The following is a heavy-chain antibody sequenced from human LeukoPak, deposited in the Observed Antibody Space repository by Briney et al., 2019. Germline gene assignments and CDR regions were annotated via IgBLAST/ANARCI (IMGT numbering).Heavy chain of an antibody. Sequence: PGRSLRLSCAASGVTFDDYAMHWVRQAPGKGLECVSGISWNSGSIGYADSVKGRFTISRDNAKNSLYLQMNSLRAEDTALYYCAKDIGSGYGPFDLWGRGTLVTVSS. CDR2: ISWNSGSI. CDR3: AKDIGSGYGPFDL. CDR1: GVTFDDYA. J-gene: IGHJ2*01. V-gene: IGHV3-9*01. D-gene: IGHD5-12*01.